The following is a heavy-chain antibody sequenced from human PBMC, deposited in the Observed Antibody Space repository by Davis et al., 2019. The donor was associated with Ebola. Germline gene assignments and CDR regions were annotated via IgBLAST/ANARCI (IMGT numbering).Heavy chain of an antibody. Sequence: GESLKISCKGSGYRFTNHWINWVRQMPGKGLEWMGTIDPSDSYTKYSPSFQGHVTFSADNSISTAYLQWSSLRASDTAMFYCATSVGAYYAMDVWGQGTTVTVSS. V-gene: IGHV5-10-1*01. D-gene: IGHD1-26*01. J-gene: IGHJ6*02. CDR2: IDPSDSYT. CDR3: ATSVGAYYAMDV. CDR1: GYRFTNHW.